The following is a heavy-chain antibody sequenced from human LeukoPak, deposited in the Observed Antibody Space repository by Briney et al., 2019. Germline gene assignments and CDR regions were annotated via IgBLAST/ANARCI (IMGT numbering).Heavy chain of an antibody. CDR3: ARARHVDTAMVPYYYGMDV. CDR1: GFTFSDFW. D-gene: IGHD5-18*01. V-gene: IGHV3-74*01. J-gene: IGHJ6*02. Sequence: GGSLRLSCAASGFTFSDFWMHWVRQAPGKGLVWVSRINSGGTVTNYADSVRGRLTISRDNAKNSLYLQMNSLRAEDTAVYYCARARHVDTAMVPYYYGMDVWGQGTTVTVSS. CDR2: INSGGTVT.